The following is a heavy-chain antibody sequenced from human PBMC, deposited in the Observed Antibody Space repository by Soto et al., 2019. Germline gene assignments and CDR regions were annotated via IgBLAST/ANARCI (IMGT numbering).Heavy chain of an antibody. CDR1: GFTFSSYG. J-gene: IGHJ6*02. CDR2: ISYDGSNK. Sequence: QVQLVESGGGVVQPGRSLRLSCAASGFTFSSYGMHWVRQAPGKGLEWVAVISYDGSNKYYADSVKGRFTISRDNSKNTLYLQMNSLRAEDTAVYYCAKDQRALLGYYYYGMDVWGQGTTVTVSS. V-gene: IGHV3-30*18. CDR3: AKDQRALLGYYYYGMDV. D-gene: IGHD3-16*01.